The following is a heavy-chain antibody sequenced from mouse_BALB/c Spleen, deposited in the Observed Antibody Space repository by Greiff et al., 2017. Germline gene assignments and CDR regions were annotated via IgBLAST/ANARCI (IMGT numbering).Heavy chain of an antibody. D-gene: IGHD2-1*01. CDR2: ISYSGST. J-gene: IGHJ2*01. CDR1: GYSITSDYA. Sequence: EVQLVESGPGLVKPSQSLSLTCTVTGYSITSDYAWNWIRQFPGNKLEWMGYISYSGSTSYNPSLKSRISITRDTSKNQFFLQLNSVTTEDTATYYCARDYGNYADYWGQGTTLTVSS. CDR3: ARDYGNYADY. V-gene: IGHV3-2*02.